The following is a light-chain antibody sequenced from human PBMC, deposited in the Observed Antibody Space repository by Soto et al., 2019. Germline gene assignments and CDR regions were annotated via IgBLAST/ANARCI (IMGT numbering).Light chain of an antibody. Sequence: QSALTQPPSASGSPGQSVSISCTGTSSDVGGYNYVSWYQQHPGKAPKLIIYEVSKRPSGVPDRFSGSKSGSTASLTVSGLQAEDEAAYYCSSYAGSNIHYVFGAGTKVTV. CDR2: EVS. CDR1: SSDVGGYNY. J-gene: IGLJ1*01. V-gene: IGLV2-8*01. CDR3: SSYAGSNIHYV.